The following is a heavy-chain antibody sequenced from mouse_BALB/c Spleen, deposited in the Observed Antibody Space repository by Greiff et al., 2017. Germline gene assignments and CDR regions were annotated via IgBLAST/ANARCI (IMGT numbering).Heavy chain of an antibody. V-gene: IGHV2-9*02. Sequence: VQLQQSGPGLVAPSQSLSITCTVSGFSLTSYGVHWVRQPPGKGLEWLGVIWAGGSTNYNSALMSRLSISKDNSKSQVFLKMNSLQTDDTAMYYCARADFGYDGDAMDYWGQGTSVTVSS. J-gene: IGHJ4*01. D-gene: IGHD2-2*01. CDR2: IWAGGST. CDR1: GFSLTSYG. CDR3: ARADFGYDGDAMDY.